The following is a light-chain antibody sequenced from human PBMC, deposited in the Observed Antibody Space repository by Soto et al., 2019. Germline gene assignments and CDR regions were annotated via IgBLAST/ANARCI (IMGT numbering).Light chain of an antibody. J-gene: IGKJ5*01. Sequence: EIVLTQSPGTLSLSPGERATLSCRASQSVSSNYLAWYQQKPGLAPSLLIYDASSRATGIPDRFSGSGSGTDFTLTISRLEPEDFAMYYCQQYGSSAPITFGQGTRLEIE. V-gene: IGKV3-20*01. CDR1: QSVSSNY. CDR3: QQYGSSAPIT. CDR2: DAS.